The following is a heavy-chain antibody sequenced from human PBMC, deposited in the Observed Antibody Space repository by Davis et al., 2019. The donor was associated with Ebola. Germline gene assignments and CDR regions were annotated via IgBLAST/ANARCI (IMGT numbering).Heavy chain of an antibody. D-gene: IGHD6-19*01. V-gene: IGHV3-30-3*01. CDR3: AREISPTDSSGWTY. CDR2: ISYDGSNK. CDR1: GFTFSSYA. Sequence: GESLKISCAASGFTFSSYAMHWVRQAPGKGLEWVAVISYDGSNKYYADSVKGRFTISRDNSKNTLYLQMNSLRAEDTAVYYCAREISPTDSSGWTYWGQGTLVTVSS. J-gene: IGHJ4*02.